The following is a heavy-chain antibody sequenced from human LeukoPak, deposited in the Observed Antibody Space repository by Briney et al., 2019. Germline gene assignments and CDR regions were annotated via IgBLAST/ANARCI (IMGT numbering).Heavy chain of an antibody. CDR1: GILFSSYS. CDR2: ISSSSSII. J-gene: IGHJ4*02. V-gene: IGHV3-21*01. CDR3: ARAIEPSKRYFDY. D-gene: IGHD1-1*01. Sequence: GGSLRLSCTASGILFSSYSANWIRQAPGKGLEWVSTISSSSSIIYYADSVRGRFTISRDNAKNSLYLQMNSLRVEDTAVYYSARAIEPSKRYFDYWGQGTLVTVSS.